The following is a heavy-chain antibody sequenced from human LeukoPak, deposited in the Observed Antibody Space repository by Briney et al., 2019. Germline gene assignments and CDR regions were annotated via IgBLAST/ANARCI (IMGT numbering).Heavy chain of an antibody. J-gene: IGHJ4*02. Sequence: GGSLRLSCVASGFTFSSYEMNWVRQTPGKGLEWVSYISSSGRTAYYADSVRGRFAISRDNAKNSLYLQMNSLRAEDTAVYYCAREVRYFALGDYWGQGTLVTVSS. V-gene: IGHV3-48*03. CDR1: GFTFSSYE. D-gene: IGHD3-9*01. CDR3: AREVRYFALGDY. CDR2: ISSSGRTA.